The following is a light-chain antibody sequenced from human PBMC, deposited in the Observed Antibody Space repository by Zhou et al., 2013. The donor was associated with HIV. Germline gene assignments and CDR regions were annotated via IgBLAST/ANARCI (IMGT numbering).Light chain of an antibody. CDR1: QSVNSGS. CDR2: GAS. J-gene: IGKJ1*01. CDR3: HQYGTSPWT. V-gene: IGKV3-20*01. Sequence: DIVLTQSPGTLSLSPGDRATLSCRASQSVNSGSLAWYQQIPHQAPRLLIYGASSRATGIPDRFSGSGSETDFTLTISRLEPEDFAVYYCHQYGTSPWTFGQGTKVDIK.